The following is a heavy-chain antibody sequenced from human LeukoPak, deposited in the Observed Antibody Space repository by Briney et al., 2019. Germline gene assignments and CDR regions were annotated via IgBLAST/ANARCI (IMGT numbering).Heavy chain of an antibody. J-gene: IGHJ4*02. CDR3: ARGTHSNFFDY. Sequence: SETLSLTCAVYGGSFSGYYWSWIRQPPGKGLEWIGEINHSGSTNYNPSLKSRVTISVDTSKNQFSLKLSSVTAADTAVYYCARGTHSNFFDYWGQGTLVTVSS. V-gene: IGHV4-34*01. CDR1: GGSFSGYY. CDR2: INHSGST. D-gene: IGHD2/OR15-2a*01.